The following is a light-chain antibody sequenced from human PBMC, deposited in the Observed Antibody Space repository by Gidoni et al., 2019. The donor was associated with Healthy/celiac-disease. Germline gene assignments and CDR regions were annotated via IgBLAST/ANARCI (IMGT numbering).Light chain of an antibody. CDR3: SSYAGSNNYV. Sequence: QSALTQPPSASGSPGQSVTISFTGTSSDDGGYNYVPWYQQHPGQAPKLMIYDVIKRPSGVPDRFSGFKSGNTASLTVSGLQAEDEADYYCSSYAGSNNYVFGTGTRVTVL. V-gene: IGLV2-8*01. CDR1: SSDDGGYNY. J-gene: IGLJ1*01. CDR2: DVI.